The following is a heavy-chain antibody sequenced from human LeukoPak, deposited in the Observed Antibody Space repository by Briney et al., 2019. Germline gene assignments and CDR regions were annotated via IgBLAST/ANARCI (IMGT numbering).Heavy chain of an antibody. CDR3: ARRRAEGGSNGHYNWFDP. CDR2: MSYSGST. CDR1: GDSITSYY. D-gene: IGHD6-13*01. J-gene: IGHJ5*02. V-gene: IGHV4-59*08. Sequence: SETLSLTCTVSGDSITSYYWSWIRQPPGKGLEWIGSMSYSGSTNYNPSLKRRVTMSVDTTKNQFSLRLNSVTAADTAVYYCARRRAEGGSNGHYNWFDPWGQGTLVTVSS.